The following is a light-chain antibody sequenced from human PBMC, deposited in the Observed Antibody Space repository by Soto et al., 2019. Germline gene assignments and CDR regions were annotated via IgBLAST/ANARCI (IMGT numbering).Light chain of an antibody. V-gene: IGLV2-14*03. Sequence: QSVLTQPASVSGSPGQSITISCTGTSSDIGGYNYVSWYQQYPGKAPKLMIYDVSNRPSGVANRFSGSKSGNPASLTISGLQADDEADYYCSSYAGSSTLVFGGGTKQTV. CDR3: SSYAGSSTLV. CDR1: SSDIGGYNY. CDR2: DVS. J-gene: IGLJ3*02.